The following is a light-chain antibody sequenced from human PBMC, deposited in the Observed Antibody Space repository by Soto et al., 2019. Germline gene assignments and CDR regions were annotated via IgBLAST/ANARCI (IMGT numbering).Light chain of an antibody. CDR1: QSLSSD. Sequence: EIVMTQSPGTLSVSPGERATLSCRASQSLSSDLAWFQQKPGQAPRLIIYHASTRATGIPARFSGSGSGTEFTLTISSLQSEDFAVYYCQQYNNRPLTFGGGTKV. V-gene: IGKV3-15*01. J-gene: IGKJ4*01. CDR3: QQYNNRPLT. CDR2: HAS.